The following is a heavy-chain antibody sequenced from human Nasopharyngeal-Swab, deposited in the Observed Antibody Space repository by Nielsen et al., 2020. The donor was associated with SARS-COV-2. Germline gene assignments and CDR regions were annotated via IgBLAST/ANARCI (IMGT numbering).Heavy chain of an antibody. Sequence: SETLSLTCTVSGGSISSSSYYWGWIRQPPGKGLEWIGSIYYSGSTYYNPSLKSRVTISVDTSKNQFSLKLSSVTAADTAVYYCAREVFGEPQPDAFDIWGQGTMVTVSS. CDR3: AREVFGEPQPDAFDI. J-gene: IGHJ3*02. V-gene: IGHV4-39*02. D-gene: IGHD3-10*01. CDR1: GGSISSSSYY. CDR2: IYYSGST.